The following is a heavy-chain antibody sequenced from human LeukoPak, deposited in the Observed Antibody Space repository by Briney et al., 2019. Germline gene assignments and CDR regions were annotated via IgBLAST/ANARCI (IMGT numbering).Heavy chain of an antibody. CDR2: ISGGGDST. CDR1: GFTFSTYP. J-gene: IGHJ3*01. D-gene: IGHD5-12*01. V-gene: IGHV3-23*01. CDR3: AKDSVRGYSGYGNDGFDF. Sequence: GGSLRLSCAASGFTFSTYPISWVRQAPGKGLEWVSAISGGGDSTYYADSVKGRFTISRDNSKDTLCLQMNSLRAEDTALYYCAKDSVRGYSGYGNDGFDFWGQGTMVTVSS.